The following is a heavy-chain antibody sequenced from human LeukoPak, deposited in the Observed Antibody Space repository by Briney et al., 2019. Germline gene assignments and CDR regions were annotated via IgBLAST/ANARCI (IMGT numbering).Heavy chain of an antibody. V-gene: IGHV4-30-2*03. CDR3: ARAPNAGGNGAFDI. CDR2: IYSGST. D-gene: IGHD4-23*01. J-gene: IGHJ3*02. Sequence: SETLSLTCAVSGGSISSGGYSWSWIRQPPGKGLEWIGSIYSGSTYYNPSLKSRVTISVDTSKNQFSLKLSSVTAADTAVYYCARAPNAGGNGAFDIWGQGTMVTVSS. CDR1: GGSISSGGYS.